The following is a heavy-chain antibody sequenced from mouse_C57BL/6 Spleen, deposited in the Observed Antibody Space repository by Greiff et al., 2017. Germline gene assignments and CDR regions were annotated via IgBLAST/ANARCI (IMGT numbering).Heavy chain of an antibody. V-gene: IGHV5-4*01. CDR3: ARDDYGNVPWFAY. D-gene: IGHD2-1*01. CDR1: GFTFSSYA. CDR2: ISDGGSYT. Sequence: DVMLVESGGGLVKPGGSLKLSCAASGFTFSSYAMSWVRQTPEKRLEWVATISDGGSYTYYPDNVKGRFTISRDNAKNNLYLQMSHLKSEDTAMYYCARDDYGNVPWFAYWGQGTLVTVSA. J-gene: IGHJ3*01.